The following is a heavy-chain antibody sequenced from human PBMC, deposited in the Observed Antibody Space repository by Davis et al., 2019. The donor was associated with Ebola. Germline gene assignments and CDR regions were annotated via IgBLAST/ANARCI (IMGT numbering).Heavy chain of an antibody. CDR3: ARETTVTLIDY. D-gene: IGHD4-17*01. Sequence: SETLSLTCAVYGGSFSGYYWSWIRQPPGKGLEWIGEINHSGSTNYNPSLKSRVTISVDTSKNQFSLKLGSVTAADTAVYYCARETTVTLIDYWGQGTLVTVSS. CDR2: INHSGST. CDR1: GGSFSGYY. V-gene: IGHV4-34*01. J-gene: IGHJ4*02.